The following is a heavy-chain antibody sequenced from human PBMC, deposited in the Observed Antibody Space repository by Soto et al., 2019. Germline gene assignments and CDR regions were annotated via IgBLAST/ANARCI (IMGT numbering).Heavy chain of an antibody. CDR2: IYYSGST. V-gene: IGHV4-39*01. Sequence: QLQLQESGPGLVKPSETLSLTCTVSGGSISSSSYYWGWIRQPPGKGLEWIGSIYYSGSTYYNPSLKSRVTISVDTSKNQFSLKLSSVTAADTAVYYCARHRDYYDSSGPFDYWGQGTLVTVSS. CDR3: ARHRDYYDSSGPFDY. J-gene: IGHJ4*02. CDR1: GGSISSSSYY. D-gene: IGHD3-22*01.